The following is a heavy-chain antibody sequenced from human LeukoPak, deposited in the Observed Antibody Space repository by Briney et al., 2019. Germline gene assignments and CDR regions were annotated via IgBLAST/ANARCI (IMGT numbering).Heavy chain of an antibody. CDR2: IWYDGSNK. CDR3: ARDGAARDVDY. CDR1: GFPFSSYW. Sequence: AGESLRLSCVASGFPFSSYWMTWVRQAPGKGLEWVAVIWYDGSNKYYADSVKGRFTISRDNSKNTLYLQMNSLRAEDTAVYYCARDGAARDVDYWGQGTLVTVSS. J-gene: IGHJ4*02. D-gene: IGHD6-6*01. V-gene: IGHV3-33*08.